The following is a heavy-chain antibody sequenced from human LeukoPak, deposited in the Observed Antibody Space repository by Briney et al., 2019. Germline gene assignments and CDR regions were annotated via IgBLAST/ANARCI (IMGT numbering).Heavy chain of an antibody. CDR2: IKQDGSEK. D-gene: IGHD5-18*01. CDR1: GFTFSSYW. Sequence: GGSLRLSCAASGFTFSSYWMSWVRQAPGKGLEWVANIKQDGSEKYYVDSLKGRFTVSRDNAKSSLYLQMNSLRAEDTAVYYCARAARGYSYPYYYYMDVWGKGTTVTVSS. CDR3: ARAARGYSYPYYYYMDV. J-gene: IGHJ6*03. V-gene: IGHV3-7*01.